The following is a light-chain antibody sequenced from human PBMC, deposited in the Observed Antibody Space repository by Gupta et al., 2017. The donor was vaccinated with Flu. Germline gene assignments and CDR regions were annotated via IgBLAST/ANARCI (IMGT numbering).Light chain of an antibody. Sequence: QSALPQPASVSGSPGQSITISCTGTSSDIGSYKYISWYQQHPGKAPKNIIYEVSHRSSGVSNRFSASKSGNTASLTISGLQAEDEADYYCSSYTTSSTWVFGGGTKLTVL. CDR3: SSYTTSSTWV. CDR1: SSDIGSYKY. V-gene: IGLV2-14*01. CDR2: EVS. J-gene: IGLJ3*02.